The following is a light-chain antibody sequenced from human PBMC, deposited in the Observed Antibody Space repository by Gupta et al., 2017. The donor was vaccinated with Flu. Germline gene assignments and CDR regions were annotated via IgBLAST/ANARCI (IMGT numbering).Light chain of an antibody. CDR2: EES. J-gene: IGLJ3*02. V-gene: IGLV3-25*03. CDR1: ELGIDY. Sequence: GHTASITGTGGELGIDYAYWYQQKPGHAPVLLIYEESERPSGIPERFSGSISGTTATFTIIGVQAEDEADYYCQSTDSSSTVRVFGGGTKLTVL. CDR3: QSTDSSSTVRV.